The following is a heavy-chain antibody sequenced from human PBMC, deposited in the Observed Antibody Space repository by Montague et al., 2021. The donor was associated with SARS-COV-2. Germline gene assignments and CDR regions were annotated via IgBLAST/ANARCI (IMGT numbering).Heavy chain of an antibody. V-gene: IGHV4-59*08. Sequence: ETLSLTCTVSGGSINGYYWSWIRQSPGKGLDWIGYIHYTGNTNYNPSLKGRVTISLDTSKSQFSLRLSSVTAADTAVYSCARLRTGSYVFDYWGQGTLVTVSS. CDR3: ARLRTGSYVFDY. CDR2: IHYTGNT. CDR1: GGSINGYY. J-gene: IGHJ4*02. D-gene: IGHD1-26*01.